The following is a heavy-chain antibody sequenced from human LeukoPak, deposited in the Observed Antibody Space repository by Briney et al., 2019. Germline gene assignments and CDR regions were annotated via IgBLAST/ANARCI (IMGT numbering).Heavy chain of an antibody. CDR2: ISWNSGSI. D-gene: IGHD3-10*01. J-gene: IGHJ6*02. V-gene: IGHV3-9*01. CDR1: GFTFDDYA. Sequence: GGSRRLSCAASGFTFDDYAMHWVRQAPGKGLEWVSGISWNSGSIGYADSVKGRFTISRDNAKNSLYLQMNSLRAEDTALYYCAKGTLFGAYGMDVWGQGTTVTVPS. CDR3: AKGTLFGAYGMDV.